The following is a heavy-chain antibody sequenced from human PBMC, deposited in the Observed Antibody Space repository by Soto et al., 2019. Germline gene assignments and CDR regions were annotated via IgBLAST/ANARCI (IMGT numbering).Heavy chain of an antibody. CDR2: ISGSGGST. V-gene: IGHV3-23*01. J-gene: IGHJ4*02. CDR3: AKPLAGIAVAGTGFCFDY. Sequence: GGSLRLFCAASGFTFSSFAMSWVRQAPGKGLEWVSAISGSGGSTYYADSVKGRFTISRDNSKNTLYLQMNSLRAEDTAVYYCAKPLAGIAVAGTGFCFDYWGQGTLVTVSS. D-gene: IGHD6-19*01. CDR1: GFTFSSFA.